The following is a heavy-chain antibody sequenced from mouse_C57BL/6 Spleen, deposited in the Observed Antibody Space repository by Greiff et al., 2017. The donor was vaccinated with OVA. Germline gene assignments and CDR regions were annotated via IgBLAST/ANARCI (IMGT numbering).Heavy chain of an antibody. Sequence: QVQLQQSGAELLKPGASVKLSCKATGYTFTGYWIEWVKQRPGHGLEWIGEILPGSGSTNYNEKFKGKATFTADTSSNTAYMQLSSLTTEDSAIYYCARLYDYDERAYYAMDYWGQGTSVTVSS. D-gene: IGHD2-4*01. J-gene: IGHJ4*01. CDR2: ILPGSGST. CDR1: GYTFTGYW. CDR3: ARLYDYDERAYYAMDY. V-gene: IGHV1-9*01.